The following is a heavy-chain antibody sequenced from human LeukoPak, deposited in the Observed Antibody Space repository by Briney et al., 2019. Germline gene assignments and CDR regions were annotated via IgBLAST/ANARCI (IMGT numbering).Heavy chain of an antibody. V-gene: IGHV3-33*08. J-gene: IGHJ4*02. Sequence: PGRSLRLSCAASGFTFSSYGMHWVRQAPGKGLEWVAVIWYDGSNKYYADSVKGRFTISRDNSKNTLYLQMNSLRAEDTAVYYCARDLTAATKHPFDYWGQGTLVTVSS. D-gene: IGHD6-13*01. CDR2: IWYDGSNK. CDR1: GFTFSSYG. CDR3: ARDLTAATKHPFDY.